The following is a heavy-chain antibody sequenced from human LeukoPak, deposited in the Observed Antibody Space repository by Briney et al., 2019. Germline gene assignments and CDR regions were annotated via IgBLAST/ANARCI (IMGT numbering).Heavy chain of an antibody. J-gene: IGHJ4*02. V-gene: IGHV3-30*03. Sequence: GGSLRLSCAASGFTFSSYGMHWVRQAPGKGLEWVAVISFDASNKYYADSMKGRFTISRDNSKNTLYLQMNSLRAEDAAVYYCATEGSFDYWGQGTLVTVSS. CDR2: ISFDASNK. CDR1: GFTFSSYG. CDR3: ATEGSFDY.